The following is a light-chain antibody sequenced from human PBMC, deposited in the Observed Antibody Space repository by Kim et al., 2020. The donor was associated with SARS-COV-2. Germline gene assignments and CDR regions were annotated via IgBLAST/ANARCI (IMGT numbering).Light chain of an antibody. CDR3: SSYTSSSTNV. CDR2: DVS. V-gene: IGLV2-14*01. CDR1: SSDVGGYNY. J-gene: IGLJ1*01. Sequence: QSALTQPASVSGSPGQSITISCTGTSSDVGGYNYVSWYQQHPGKAPKLMIYDVSKRPSGVSNRFSGSKSGNTASLTISGLQAEDEADYYCSSYTSSSTNVFGTVTNVTVL.